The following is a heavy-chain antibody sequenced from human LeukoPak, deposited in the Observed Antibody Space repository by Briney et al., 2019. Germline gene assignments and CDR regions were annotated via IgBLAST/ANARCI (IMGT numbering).Heavy chain of an antibody. V-gene: IGHV1-2*02. CDR1: GYTFTGYY. CDR2: INPNSGGT. Sequence: ASVKVSCKASGYTFTGYYMHWVRQAPGQGLEWMGWINPNSGGTNYAQKFQGRVTMTRDTSISTAYMELSRLRSDDTAVYYCARGMTTVTTGDAFDIWGQGTMVTVSS. D-gene: IGHD4-17*01. J-gene: IGHJ3*02. CDR3: ARGMTTVTTGDAFDI.